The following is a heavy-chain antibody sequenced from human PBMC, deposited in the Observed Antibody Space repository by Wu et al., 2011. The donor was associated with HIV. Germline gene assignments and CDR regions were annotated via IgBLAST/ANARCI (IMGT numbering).Heavy chain of an antibody. D-gene: IGHD2-21*01. CDR3: ARDFGGDGDS. V-gene: IGHV1-69*14. CDR1: RHLQQLW. Sequence: QVQLVQYWGCGRRRPGSSVKVSWQGFWRHLQQLWYHLGATGPWQGLEWMGGIIPXFGTANYAQKFQGRVTITADKSTSTAYMELSSLRSEDTAMYYCARDFGGDGDSWGQGTLVTVSS. J-gene: IGHJ4*02. CDR2: IIPXFGTA.